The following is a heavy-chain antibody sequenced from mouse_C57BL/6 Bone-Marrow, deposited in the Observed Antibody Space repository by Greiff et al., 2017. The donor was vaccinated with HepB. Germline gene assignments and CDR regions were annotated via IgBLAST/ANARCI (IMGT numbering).Heavy chain of an antibody. CDR2: IHPNSGST. CDR1: GYTFTSYW. Sequence: QVQLQQPGAELVKPGASVKLSCKASGYTFTSYWMHWVKQRPGQGLEWIGMIHPNSGSTNYNEKFKSKATLTVDKSSSTAYMQLSSLTSEDSAVYYCIYDGYYVNYAMDYWGQGTSVTVSS. J-gene: IGHJ4*01. D-gene: IGHD2-3*01. V-gene: IGHV1-64*01. CDR3: IYDGYYVNYAMDY.